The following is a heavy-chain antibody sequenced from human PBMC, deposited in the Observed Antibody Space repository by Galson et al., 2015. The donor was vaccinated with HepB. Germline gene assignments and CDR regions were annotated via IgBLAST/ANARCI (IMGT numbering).Heavy chain of an antibody. CDR2: ISGSGGST. CDR1: GFTFSSYA. V-gene: IGHV3-23*01. CDR3: AKLTEVVLAPGWFDP. J-gene: IGHJ5*02. D-gene: IGHD2-2*01. Sequence: SLRLSCAASGFTFSSYAMSWVRQAPGKGLEWVSAISGSGGSTYYADSVKGRFTISRDNSKNTLYLQMNSLRAEDTAVYYCAKLTEVVLAPGWFDPWGQGTLVTVSS.